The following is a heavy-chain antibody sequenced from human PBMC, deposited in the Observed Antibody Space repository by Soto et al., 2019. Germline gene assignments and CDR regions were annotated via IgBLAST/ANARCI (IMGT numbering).Heavy chain of an antibody. CDR1: GVTFSSYA. V-gene: IGHV3-23*01. Sequence: GSLRLSCAASGVTFSSYAMSWVRQAPGKGLEWVSAISGSGGSTYYADSVKGRFTISRDNSKNTLYLQMNSLRAEDTAVYYCAKDTRPSWGYFQHWGQGTLVTVSS. CDR3: AKDTRPSWGYFQH. J-gene: IGHJ1*01. D-gene: IGHD3-16*01. CDR2: ISGSGGST.